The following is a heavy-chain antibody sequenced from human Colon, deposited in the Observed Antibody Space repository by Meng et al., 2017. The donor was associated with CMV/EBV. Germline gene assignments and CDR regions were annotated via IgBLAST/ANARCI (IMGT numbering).Heavy chain of an antibody. Sequence: GGSLRLSCAASGFPLSNYWMSWVRQTPGKGLEWVANIKEDGSEKRHADSVQGRFTISRDNADNSLYLHMNSLRAEDTAVYYCARDRNRLAFWGQGTLVTVSS. CDR3: ARDRNRLAF. J-gene: IGHJ4*02. D-gene: IGHD1-14*01. CDR1: GFPLSNYW. CDR2: IKEDGSEK. V-gene: IGHV3-7*01.